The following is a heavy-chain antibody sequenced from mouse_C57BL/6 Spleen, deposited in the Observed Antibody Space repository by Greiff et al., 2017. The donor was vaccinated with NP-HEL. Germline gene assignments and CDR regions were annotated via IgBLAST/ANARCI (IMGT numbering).Heavy chain of an antibody. CDR1: GYAFSSSW. CDR3: ARLMDG. Sequence: VQLQQSGPELVKPGASVKLSCKASGYAFSSSWMNWVKQRPGKGLEWIGRIYPGDGDTHYNGKFKGKATLTADKSSSTAYIPLRILTSEDSAVSFCARLMDGWGQGTSVTVSS. V-gene: IGHV1-82*01. J-gene: IGHJ4*01. CDR2: IYPGDGDT.